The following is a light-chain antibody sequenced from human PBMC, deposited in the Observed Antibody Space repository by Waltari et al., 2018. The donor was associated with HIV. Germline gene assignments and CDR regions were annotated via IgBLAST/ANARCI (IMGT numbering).Light chain of an antibody. J-gene: IGKJ5*01. CDR2: DAS. CDR1: QSVATY. CDR3: QQRNIPIT. V-gene: IGKV3-11*01. Sequence: EIMLTQSPATLSLSPGKKATLSCRASQSVATYLAWFQNRPGQAPRVLIYDASNRANGIPARFSGSGSGTDFTLTISSLEPEDFGVYYCQQRNIPITFGQGTRLEI.